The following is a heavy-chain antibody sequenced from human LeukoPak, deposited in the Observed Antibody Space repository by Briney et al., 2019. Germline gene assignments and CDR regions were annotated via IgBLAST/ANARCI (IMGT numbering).Heavy chain of an antibody. V-gene: IGHV1-69*05. CDR3: ASVGSGQCTSCQFDP. CDR2: IIPIFGTA. D-gene: IGHD2-2*01. Sequence: GASVKVSCKASGGTFSSYAISWVRQAPGQGLEWMGGIIPIFGTANYAQKFQGRVTITTDESTSTAYMELSGLRSEDTAVYYCASVGSGQCTSCQFDPWGQGTLVTVSS. J-gene: IGHJ5*02. CDR1: GGTFSSYA.